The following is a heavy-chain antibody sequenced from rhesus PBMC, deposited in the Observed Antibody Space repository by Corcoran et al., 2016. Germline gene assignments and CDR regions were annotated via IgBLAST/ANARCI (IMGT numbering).Heavy chain of an antibody. D-gene: IGHD6-25*01. CDR2: IRNGGGST. CDR3: ARDSGNGICYFDF. CDR1: GFTFSDYY. V-gene: IGHV3-178*01. J-gene: IGHJ4*01. Sequence: EVQLVESGGGLAKPGGSLRLACAASGFTFSDYYMHWVRQASGKGLDWVSRIRNGGGSTRSPASLKGRFTISRENAKNTLSLQMSSLTAWDTAVYYCARDSGNGICYFDFWGQGVLVTVSS.